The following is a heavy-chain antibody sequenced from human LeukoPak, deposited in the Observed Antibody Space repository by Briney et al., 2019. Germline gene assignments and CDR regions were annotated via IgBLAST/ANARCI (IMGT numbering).Heavy chain of an antibody. Sequence: GGSLRLSCAAPGFTFDDYGMRWVRHAPGKGLEWVSGINWNGGSTGYADSVKGRFTISRVNAKNSLYLQMNSLRAEDTALYHCARGGSVTRAFDIWGQGTMVTVSS. D-gene: IGHD4-17*01. J-gene: IGHJ3*02. V-gene: IGHV3-20*01. CDR2: INWNGGST. CDR3: ARGGSVTRAFDI. CDR1: GFTFDDYG.